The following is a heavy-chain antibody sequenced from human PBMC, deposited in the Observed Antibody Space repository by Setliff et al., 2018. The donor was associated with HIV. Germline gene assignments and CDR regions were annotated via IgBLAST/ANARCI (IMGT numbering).Heavy chain of an antibody. Sequence: PSETLSLTCAVYAGSFSDYYWSWIRQPPGKGLEWIGEINHSGGTRYNQSLRSRLTISVDTSKNQFSLKLSSVTVTDTAVYNCATSGYSSSSGGDWFDPWGQGTVVTVSS. J-gene: IGHJ5*02. V-gene: IGHV4-34*01. CDR1: AGSFSDYY. CDR3: ATSGYSSSSGGDWFDP. D-gene: IGHD6-6*01. CDR2: INHSGGT.